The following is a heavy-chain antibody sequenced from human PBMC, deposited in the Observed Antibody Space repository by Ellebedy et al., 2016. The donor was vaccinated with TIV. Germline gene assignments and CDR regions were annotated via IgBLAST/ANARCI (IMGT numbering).Heavy chain of an antibody. CDR1: GGTFSSYA. D-gene: IGHD2-15*01. Sequence: AASVKVSCKASGGTFSSYAISWVRQAPGQGLEWMGRIIPLLGIANYAQKFPGRVTITADKSTSTAYMELSSLRSEDTAGYYCARVRRYCSGGSCYFLWDHYYYGMDVWGQGTTVTVSS. V-gene: IGHV1-69*04. CDR3: ARVRRYCSGGSCYFLWDHYYYGMDV. CDR2: IIPLLGIA. J-gene: IGHJ6*02.